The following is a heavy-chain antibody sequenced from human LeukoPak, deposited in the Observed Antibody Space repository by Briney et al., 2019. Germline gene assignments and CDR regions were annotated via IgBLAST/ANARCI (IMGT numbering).Heavy chain of an antibody. J-gene: IGHJ5*02. Sequence: GGSLRLSCAASGFTVSSNYMSWVRQAPGKGLEWVSVIYSGGSTYYADSVKGRFTISRDNSKNTLYLQMNSLRAEDTAVYYCARARYCSSTCCYDYGLFWFDPWGQGTLVTVSS. V-gene: IGHV3-66*02. CDR2: IYSGGST. CDR3: ARARYCSSTCCYDYGLFWFDP. D-gene: IGHD2-2*01. CDR1: GFTVSSNY.